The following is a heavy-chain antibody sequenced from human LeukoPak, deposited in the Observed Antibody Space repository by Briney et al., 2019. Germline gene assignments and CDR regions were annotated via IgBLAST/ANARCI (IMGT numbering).Heavy chain of an antibody. D-gene: IGHD3-10*01. CDR2: IYYSGST. CDR1: GGSISSSSYY. V-gene: IGHV4-39*01. Sequence: SETPSLTCTVSGGSISSSSYYWGWIRQPPGKGLEWIGSIYYSGSTYYNPSLKSRVTISVDTSKNQFSLKLSSVTAADTAVYYCARRAMVRGGTYFDYWGQGTLVTVSS. CDR3: ARRAMVRGGTYFDY. J-gene: IGHJ4*02.